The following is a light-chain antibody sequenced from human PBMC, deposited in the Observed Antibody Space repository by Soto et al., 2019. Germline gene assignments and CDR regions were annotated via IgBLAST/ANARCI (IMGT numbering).Light chain of an antibody. Sequence: QSALTQPASVSGSPGQSITISCTGTSSDVGGNKYVSWYQQYPGKVPKLLINKVTNRPSGVSYRFSGSKSDNTASLTISALLAEDEADYFCASSTSDSLYVFGTGTKVTVL. CDR2: KVT. V-gene: IGLV2-14*01. J-gene: IGLJ1*01. CDR1: SSDVGGNKY. CDR3: ASSTSDSLYV.